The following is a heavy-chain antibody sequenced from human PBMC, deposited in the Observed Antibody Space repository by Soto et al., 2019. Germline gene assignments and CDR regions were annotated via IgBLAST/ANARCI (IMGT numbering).Heavy chain of an antibody. CDR1: GFTFSSYG. Sequence: GSLRLSCAGSGFTFSSYGMHWVRQAPGKGLEWVAVISYEGSNKYYGDSVKGRFSISRDNTKDTLYLQMNSLRAEDTAVYYCAKDHGDYSYFDYWGQGTLVTVSS. J-gene: IGHJ4*02. V-gene: IGHV3-30*18. CDR3: AKDHGDYSYFDY. CDR2: ISYEGSNK. D-gene: IGHD4-17*01.